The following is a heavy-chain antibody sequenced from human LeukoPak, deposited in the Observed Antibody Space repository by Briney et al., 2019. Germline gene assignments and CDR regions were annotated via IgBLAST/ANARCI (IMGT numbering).Heavy chain of an antibody. Sequence: GASVKVSCKASGGTFSSYAISWVRQAPGQGLEWMGWISAYNGNTNYAQKLQGRVTMTTDTSTSTAYMELRSLRSDDTAVYYCARDSLPGYSSSWSTFDYWGQGTLVTVSS. D-gene: IGHD6-13*01. CDR3: ARDSLPGYSSSWSTFDY. CDR2: ISAYNGNT. J-gene: IGHJ4*02. V-gene: IGHV1-18*01. CDR1: GGTFSSYA.